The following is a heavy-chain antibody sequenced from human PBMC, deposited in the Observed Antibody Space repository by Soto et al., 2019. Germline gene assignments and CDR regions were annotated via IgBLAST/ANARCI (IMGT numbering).Heavy chain of an antibody. CDR3: AREGTGRAFDY. Sequence: QVQLVQSGAEVKKPGASVKVSCKASGYTFTDYYIHWVRQAPGQGLEWMGWINPNSGDTNYAQKFQGRVTMTRDTSISTAYMEVSRLRSDDTAVYYCAREGTGRAFDYWGQGTLVTVSS. V-gene: IGHV1-2*02. CDR1: GYTFTDYY. J-gene: IGHJ4*02. D-gene: IGHD7-27*01. CDR2: INPNSGDT.